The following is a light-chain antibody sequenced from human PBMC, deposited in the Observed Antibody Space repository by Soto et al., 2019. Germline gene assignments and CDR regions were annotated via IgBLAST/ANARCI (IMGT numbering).Light chain of an antibody. V-gene: IGLV2-23*02. Sequence: QSVLTQPASVSGSPGQSITISCIGTSSDVGSYNLVSWYQQHPGKAPKVLIYEVSERPSGVSNRFSGSKSGNTASLTISGLQAEDEAEYYCCSYAGSYTFRVFGGGTKVTVL. CDR1: SSDVGSYNL. CDR2: EVS. J-gene: IGLJ3*02. CDR3: CSYAGSYTFRV.